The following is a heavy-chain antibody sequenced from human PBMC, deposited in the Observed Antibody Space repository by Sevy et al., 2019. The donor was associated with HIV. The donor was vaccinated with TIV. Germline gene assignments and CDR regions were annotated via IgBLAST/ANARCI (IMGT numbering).Heavy chain of an antibody. Sequence: ASVKVSCKASGGTLSNYAISWVRQAPGQGFDWVGGFIPMFGTTLFAQEFQGRVTINADESRRTAYMELSSLRPEDTAVYYCAIYNFDSSRYSPLFYYGLDVWGQGTTVTVSS. D-gene: IGHD3-22*01. CDR2: FIPMFGTT. J-gene: IGHJ6*01. V-gene: IGHV1-69*13. CDR3: AIYNFDSSRYSPLFYYGLDV. CDR1: GGTLSNYA.